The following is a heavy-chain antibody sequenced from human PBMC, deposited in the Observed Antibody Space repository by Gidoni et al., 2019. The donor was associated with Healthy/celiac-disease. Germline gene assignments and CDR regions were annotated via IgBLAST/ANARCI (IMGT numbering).Heavy chain of an antibody. V-gene: IGHV1-8*01. CDR1: GYTCTSYD. J-gene: IGHJ6*03. CDR2: MNPNSGNT. CDR3: ARNRFNYYYYMDV. D-gene: IGHD3-3*01. Sequence: QVQLVQSGAGVKQLGASVKVSCKASGYTCTSYDINWVRQATGRGLEWMGWMNPNSGNTGYAQKFQGRVTMTRNTSISTAYMELSSLRSEDTAVYYCARNRFNYYYYMDVWGKGTTVTVSS.